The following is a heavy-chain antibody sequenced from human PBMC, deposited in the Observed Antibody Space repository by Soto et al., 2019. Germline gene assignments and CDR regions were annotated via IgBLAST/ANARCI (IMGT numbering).Heavy chain of an antibody. J-gene: IGHJ4*02. CDR1: GYTFTSYD. D-gene: IGHD3-10*01. CDR3: VRLFYYGSGSWVE. CDR2: VNPNNGHT. Sequence: QVQLVQSGAEVKKPGASVKVSCKASGYTFTSYDINWVRQATGQGLEWMGWVNPNNGHTGCAQKFQGRVTMTRNTSISTAYMELDSLRSEDTAVYYCVRLFYYGSGSWVEWGQGTLVTVSS. V-gene: IGHV1-8*01.